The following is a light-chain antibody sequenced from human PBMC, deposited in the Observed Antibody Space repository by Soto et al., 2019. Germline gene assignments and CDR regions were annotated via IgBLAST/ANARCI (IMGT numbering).Light chain of an antibody. CDR2: EDI. V-gene: IGLV2-23*01. CDR3: CSYAGGTSVV. J-gene: IGLJ2*01. CDR1: SSDVGTYNL. Sequence: QSALTQPASVSGSPGQSITISCTGTSSDVGTYNLVSWYQQHPGKAPKLMIYEDIERPSGVSNRFSGSKSGNTASLTISGLKTEEEADYSCCSYAGGTSVVFGGGTKLTVL.